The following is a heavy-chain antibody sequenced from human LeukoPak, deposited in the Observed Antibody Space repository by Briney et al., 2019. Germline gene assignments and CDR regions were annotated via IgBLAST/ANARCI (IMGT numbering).Heavy chain of an antibody. Sequence: GESLRLSCAASGFTLSSYCMHRVRLAPGQGLKWLAVISYDGGNKYYADSVKVRLTIPRDKFNNTLYLQMNSMRAEATAVYYCAKGDSSSSLISYFDYWGQGTLVTVSS. V-gene: IGHV3-30*18. CDR1: GFTLSSYC. CDR2: ISYDGGNK. J-gene: IGHJ4*02. D-gene: IGHD6-6*01. CDR3: AKGDSSSSLISYFDY.